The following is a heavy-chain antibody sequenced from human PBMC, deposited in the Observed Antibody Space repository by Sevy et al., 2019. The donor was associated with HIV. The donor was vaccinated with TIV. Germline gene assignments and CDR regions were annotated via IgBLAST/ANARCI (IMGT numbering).Heavy chain of an antibody. CDR2: IRYDGSDK. CDR1: GFTFTNYG. J-gene: IGHJ4*02. CDR3: AKDLAGPGRRDFDY. Sequence: GGSLRLSCAASGFTFTNYGMHWVRQVPGKGLEWVTLIRYDGSDKYYAASVKGRFTISRDDSKNTLYLQMDSLRAEDTAIYYCAKDLAGPGRRDFDYWGQGTLVTVSS. D-gene: IGHD6-13*01. V-gene: IGHV3-30*02.